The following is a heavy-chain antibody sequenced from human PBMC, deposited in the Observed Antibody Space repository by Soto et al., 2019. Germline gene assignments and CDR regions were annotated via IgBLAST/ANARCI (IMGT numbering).Heavy chain of an antibody. CDR1: GFRFSSYA. CDR3: AKVETRFGCRWYFRWFDP. V-gene: IGHV3-23*01. D-gene: IGHD2-15*01. CDR2: VDSSGGDT. Sequence: GGSLRLSCAASGFRFSSYAMSWVRQAPGKGLEWVSSVDSSGGDTHYADSVKGRFTISRDNSKTTLYLQIDSLRAEDSAMYYCAKVETRFGCRWYFRWFDPWGQGTLVTVSS. J-gene: IGHJ5*02.